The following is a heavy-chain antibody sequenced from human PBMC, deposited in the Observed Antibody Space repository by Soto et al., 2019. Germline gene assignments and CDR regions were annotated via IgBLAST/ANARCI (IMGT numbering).Heavy chain of an antibody. CDR1: GLTFSNYW. J-gene: IGHJ4*02. V-gene: IGHV3-74*01. CDR3: GRGGRIVAAASVD. CDR2: INSDGSST. Sequence: EVQLVESGGGLVQPGGSLRLSCAVSGLTFSNYWMNWVRQAPGKGLVWVSRINSDGSSTDYADSVKGRFTISRDNARNTLFLETPSPRAEDTALYFCGRGGRIVAAASVDWGQGTLVTVSS. D-gene: IGHD6-25*01.